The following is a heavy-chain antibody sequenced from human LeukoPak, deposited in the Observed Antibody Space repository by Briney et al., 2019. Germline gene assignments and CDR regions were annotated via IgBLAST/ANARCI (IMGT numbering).Heavy chain of an antibody. D-gene: IGHD6-13*01. CDR1: GLTFSNSA. J-gene: IGHJ5*02. V-gene: IGHV3-23*01. CDR2: SPGYGAT. Sequence: GRSLRLSCAASGLTFSNSAMMWVRQAPGTGMHWISTSPGYGATFYADSLRGRFTIFRDTSMNTLFLQMNSLGAEDTAVYYCAKGAAAGKVDWFDPWGQGTLVTVSS. CDR3: AKGAAAGKVDWFDP.